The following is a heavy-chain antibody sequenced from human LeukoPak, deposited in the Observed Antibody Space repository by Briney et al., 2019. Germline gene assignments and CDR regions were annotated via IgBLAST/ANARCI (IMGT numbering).Heavy chain of an antibody. D-gene: IGHD5-18*01. V-gene: IGHV3-30*18. CDR3: AKDRDTAMVTGFDY. J-gene: IGHJ4*02. CDR1: GFTFSSYG. Sequence: GGSLRLSCAASGFTFSSYGMHWVRQAPGKGLEWVAVISYDGSNKYYADSVKGRFTISRDNSKDTLYLQMNSLRAGDTAAYYCAKDRDTAMVTGFDYWGQGTLVTVSS. CDR2: ISYDGSNK.